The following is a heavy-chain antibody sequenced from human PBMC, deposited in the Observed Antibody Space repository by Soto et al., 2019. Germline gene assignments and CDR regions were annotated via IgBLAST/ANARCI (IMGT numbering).Heavy chain of an antibody. CDR2: IWYDGSNK. D-gene: IGHD6-13*01. V-gene: IGHV3-33*01. CDR3: ARPSHSSSWVQGYYYGMDV. Sequence: XGSLRLSCSASGFTFSSYGMHWVRQAPGKGLGWVVVIWYDGSNKYYADSVKGRFTISRDNSKNTLYLQMNSLRAEDTAVYYCARPSHSSSWVQGYYYGMDVWGQGTTVTVSS. CDR1: GFTFSSYG. J-gene: IGHJ6*02.